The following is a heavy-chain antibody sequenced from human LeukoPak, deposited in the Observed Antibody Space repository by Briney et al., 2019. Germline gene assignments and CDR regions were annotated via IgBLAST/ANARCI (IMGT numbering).Heavy chain of an antibody. CDR1: GGSISSSSYY. V-gene: IGHV4-39*07. D-gene: IGHD3-16*01. CDR2: IYYSGST. Sequence: SETLSLTCTVSGGSISSSSYYWGWIRQPPGKGLEWIGSIYYSGSTYYNPSLKSRVTISVDTSKNQFSLKLSSVTAADTAVYYCARGDDYVWGSTTFDPWGQGTLVTVSS. J-gene: IGHJ5*02. CDR3: ARGDDYVWGSTTFDP.